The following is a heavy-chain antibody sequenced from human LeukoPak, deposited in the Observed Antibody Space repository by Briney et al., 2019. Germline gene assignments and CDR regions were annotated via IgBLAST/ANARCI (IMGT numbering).Heavy chain of an antibody. V-gene: IGHV1-2*02. Sequence: ASVKVSCKASGYTLTGYYMHWVRQAPGQGLEWMGWINPNSGGTNYAQKFQVRVTMTRDTSISTAYMELSRLRSDDTAVYYWTKSPRIIAATYWLDPWGQGTLVTVSS. CDR3: TKSPRIIAATYWLDP. CDR2: INPNSGGT. J-gene: IGHJ5*02. CDR1: GYTLTGYY. D-gene: IGHD2-15*01.